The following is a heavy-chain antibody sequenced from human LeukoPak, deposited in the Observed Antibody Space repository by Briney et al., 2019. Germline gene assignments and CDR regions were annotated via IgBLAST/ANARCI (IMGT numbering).Heavy chain of an antibody. CDR1: VYTFTGYY. D-gene: IGHD1-7*01. V-gene: IGHV1-2*02. CDR2: INPNSGGT. Sequence: ASVKVSCKASVYTFTGYYMHWVRQAPGQGLEWMGWINPNSGGTNYAQKFQGRVTMTRDTSISTAYMELNRLRSDDTAVYYCASTSPGAGTTPLDYWGQGTLVTVSS. J-gene: IGHJ4*02. CDR3: ASTSPGAGTTPLDY.